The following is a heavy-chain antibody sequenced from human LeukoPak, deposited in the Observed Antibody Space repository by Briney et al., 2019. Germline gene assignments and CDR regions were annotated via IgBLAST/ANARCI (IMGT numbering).Heavy chain of an antibody. D-gene: IGHD5-18*01. J-gene: IGHJ4*02. Sequence: PSETLSLTCTVSGGSISSSSYYWGWIRQPPGKGLEWIGSIYYSGSTYYNPSLKSRVTISVDTSKDQFSLKLSSVTAADTAVYYCARRGYSYGSHFDYWGQGTLVTVSS. V-gene: IGHV4-39*01. CDR1: GGSISSSSYY. CDR2: IYYSGST. CDR3: ARRGYSYGSHFDY.